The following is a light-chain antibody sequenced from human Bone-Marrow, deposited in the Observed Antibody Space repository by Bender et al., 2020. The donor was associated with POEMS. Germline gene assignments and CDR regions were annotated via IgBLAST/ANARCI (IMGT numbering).Light chain of an antibody. Sequence: QSALTQPASVSGSPGQSITISCTGTSRDVGNYNLVSWYQQYPGKAPKLMLYEVTKRPSGVPDRLSGSKSGNTASLTVSGLQADDEADYFCSSYTGSDSVLFGGGTKLTVL. CDR3: SSYTGSDSVL. CDR1: SRDVGNYNL. V-gene: IGLV2-14*02. J-gene: IGLJ2*01. CDR2: EVT.